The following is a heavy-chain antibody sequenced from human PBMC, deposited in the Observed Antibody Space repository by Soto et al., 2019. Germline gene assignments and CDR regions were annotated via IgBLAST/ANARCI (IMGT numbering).Heavy chain of an antibody. J-gene: IGHJ4*02. D-gene: IGHD3-22*01. V-gene: IGHV1-2*02. Sequence: QVQLVQSGAEVKKPGASVKVSCKASGYTFTGYYMHWVRQAPGQGLEWMGWINPNSGGTNYAQKFQGRVTMTRDTSISTAYMELSRLRSDDTAVDYCALQADYYDSSGYPPFDYWGQGTLVTVSS. CDR1: GYTFTGYY. CDR2: INPNSGGT. CDR3: ALQADYYDSSGYPPFDY.